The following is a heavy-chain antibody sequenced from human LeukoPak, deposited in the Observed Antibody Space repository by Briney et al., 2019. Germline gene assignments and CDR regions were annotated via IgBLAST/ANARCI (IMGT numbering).Heavy chain of an antibody. V-gene: IGHV4-59*01. Sequence: SETLSLTCTVSGGSISSYYWSWIRQPPGKGLEGIGYIYYSGSTNYNPSLKSRVTISVDTSKNQFSLKLSSVTAADTAVYYCASQGGPTAMVDYWGQGTLVTVSS. CDR1: GGSISSYY. CDR2: IYYSGST. J-gene: IGHJ4*02. D-gene: IGHD5-18*01. CDR3: ASQGGPTAMVDY.